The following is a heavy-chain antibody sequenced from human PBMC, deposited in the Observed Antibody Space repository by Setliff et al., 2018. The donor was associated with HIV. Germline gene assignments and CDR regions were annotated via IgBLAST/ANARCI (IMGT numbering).Heavy chain of an antibody. J-gene: IGHJ6*03. Sequence: GGSLRLSCAASGFTFDDYGMSWVRQAPGKGLEWVYGIDWNGDSTGYGDSVKGRFTISRDNAKNSLYLQMNSLRAEDTALYYCARASGCPRCYHYYMDVWGKGTTVTVSS. CDR3: ARASGCPRCYHYYMDV. CDR2: IDWNGDST. CDR1: GFTFDDYG. D-gene: IGHD5-12*01. V-gene: IGHV3-20*04.